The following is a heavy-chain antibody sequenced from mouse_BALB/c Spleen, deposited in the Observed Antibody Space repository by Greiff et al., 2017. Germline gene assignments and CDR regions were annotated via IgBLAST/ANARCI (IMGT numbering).Heavy chain of an antibody. D-gene: IGHD1-1*01. CDR1: GYTFTSYW. Sequence: VQLQQPGAELVKPGASVKLSCKASGYTFTSYWMHWVKQRPGQGLEWIGEINPSNGRTNYNEKFKSKATLTVDKSSSTAYMQLSSLTSEDSAVYYCARLLRCFDYWGQGTTLTVSS. CDR2: INPSNGRT. V-gene: IGHV1S81*02. CDR3: ARLLRCFDY. J-gene: IGHJ2*01.